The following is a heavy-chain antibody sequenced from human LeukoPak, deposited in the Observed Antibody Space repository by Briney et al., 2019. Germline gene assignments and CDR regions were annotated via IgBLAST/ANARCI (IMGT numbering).Heavy chain of an antibody. V-gene: IGHV4-34*01. J-gene: IGHJ4*02. D-gene: IGHD3-3*01. CDR2: INHSGST. CDR1: GGSFSGYY. CDR3: ARCAYYDFWSGYYTRYYFDY. Sequence: SETLSLTCAVYGGSFSGYYWSWIRQPPGKGLEWIGEINHSGSTNYNPSLKSRVTISVDTSKNQFSLKLSSVTAADTAVYYCARCAYYDFWSGYYTRYYFDYWGQGTLVTVSS.